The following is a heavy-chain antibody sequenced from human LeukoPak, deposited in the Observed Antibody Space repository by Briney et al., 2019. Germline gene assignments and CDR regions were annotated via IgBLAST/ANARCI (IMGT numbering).Heavy chain of an antibody. Sequence: GESLKISCKVSGFSFNNYWIAWVRQMPGKGLEWMGIIHPGDSDTRYRPSIQGQVTISADSSLTTAYLQWSSLKASDTATYFCARRVNYNGHYFDYWGQGTLVTVS. J-gene: IGHJ4*02. CDR2: IHPGDSDT. CDR1: GFSFNNYW. CDR3: ARRVNYNGHYFDY. D-gene: IGHD1-7*01. V-gene: IGHV5-51*01.